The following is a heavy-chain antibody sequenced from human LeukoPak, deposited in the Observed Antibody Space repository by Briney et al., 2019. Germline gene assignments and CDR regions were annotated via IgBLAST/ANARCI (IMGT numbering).Heavy chain of an antibody. V-gene: IGHV3-66*01. CDR2: IYSGGST. D-gene: IGHD5-24*01. Sequence: GGSLRLSCAASGFIVSSNYMSWVRQAPGKGLEWVSVIYSGGSTYYADSVRGRFTISRDNSKNTLNLQMNSLRAEDTAVYYCALNLNGRDGYNFWGQGTLATVSS. CDR1: GFIVSSNY. CDR3: ALNLNGRDGYNF. J-gene: IGHJ4*02.